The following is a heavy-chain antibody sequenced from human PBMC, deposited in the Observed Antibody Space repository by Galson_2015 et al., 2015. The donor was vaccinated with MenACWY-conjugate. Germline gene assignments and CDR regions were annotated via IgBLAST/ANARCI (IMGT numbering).Heavy chain of an antibody. Sequence: ETLSLTCTVSGGSISSYYWSWIRPPPGKGLEWIGYIHYTGSTYYNPSLKSRVTISVDTSQNQFSLKLDSVTAADTAAFYCARSVAGTNFDYWGQGTLVTVSS. CDR2: IHYTGST. D-gene: IGHD6-19*01. J-gene: IGHJ4*02. CDR3: ARSVAGTNFDY. CDR1: GGSISSYY. V-gene: IGHV4-59*01.